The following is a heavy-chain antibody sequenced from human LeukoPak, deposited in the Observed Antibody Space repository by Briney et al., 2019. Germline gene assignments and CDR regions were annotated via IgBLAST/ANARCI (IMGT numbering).Heavy chain of an antibody. J-gene: IGHJ5*02. V-gene: IGHV3-7*05. Sequence: GGSLRLSCVASGFTFRNYWMTWVRQAPGKGLEWVANIHKDGSEKYFVGSVRGRFTISRDNAKDSLYLQMSSLRAEDTAVYYCVRGSSGTVVRGVAWAWFDPWGQGTLVTVSS. D-gene: IGHD3-10*01. CDR3: VRGSSGTVVRGVAWAWFDP. CDR2: IHKDGSEK. CDR1: GFTFRNYW.